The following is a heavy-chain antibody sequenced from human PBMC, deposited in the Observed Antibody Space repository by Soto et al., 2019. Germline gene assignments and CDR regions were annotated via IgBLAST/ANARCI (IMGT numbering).Heavy chain of an antibody. CDR2: IYKSATT. D-gene: IGHD2-8*01. V-gene: IGHV4-30-4*01. Sequence: KPSETLALTCSVSGDSISTVDYFWAWIRQPPGQALEYIGYIYKSATTYYNPSFESRVAISLGTSKSQFSLNVNSVTAADTAVYFCARGRYCINGRCFPNWFDSWGPGGLVTVSS. CDR3: ARGRYCINGRCFPNWFDS. CDR1: GDSISTVDYF. J-gene: IGHJ5*01.